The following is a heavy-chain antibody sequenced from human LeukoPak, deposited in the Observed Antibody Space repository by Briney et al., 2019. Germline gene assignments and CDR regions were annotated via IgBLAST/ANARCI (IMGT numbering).Heavy chain of an antibody. V-gene: IGHV1-69*04. J-gene: IGHJ3*02. D-gene: IGHD2-21*01. CDR3: ARDSGDRAFDI. CDR2: IIPSLGIA. CDR1: GGTFSSYA. Sequence: ASVKVSCKASGGTFSSYAISWVRQAPGQGLEWMGRIIPSLGIANYAQKFQGRVTITADKSTSTAYMELSSLRSEDTAVYYCARDSGDRAFDIWGQGTMVTVSS.